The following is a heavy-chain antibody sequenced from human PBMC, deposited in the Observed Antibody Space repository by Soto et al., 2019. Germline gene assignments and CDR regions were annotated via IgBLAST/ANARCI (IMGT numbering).Heavy chain of an antibody. CDR2: IRRIAYGGTT. J-gene: IGHJ4*02. Sequence: PGGSLRLSCSASGFNFAAYTMSWVRLPPGKGLEWVGFIRRIAYGGTTDYVASVTGRFTISRDDSRKIVYLQMSRLKIEYTAVYYCARSLAIDFDSWGQGTLVTVSS. V-gene: IGHV3-49*04. CDR3: ARSLAIDFDS. CDR1: GFNFAAYT.